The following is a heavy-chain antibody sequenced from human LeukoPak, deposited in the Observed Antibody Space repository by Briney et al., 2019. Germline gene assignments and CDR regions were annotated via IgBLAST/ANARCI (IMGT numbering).Heavy chain of an antibody. Sequence: GGSLRLSCAASGFTFSSYGMHWVRQAPGKGLGWVAVIWYDGSNKYYADSVKGRFTISRDNSKNTLYLQMNSLRAEDTAVYYCARDGVHSSGWYYFDYWGQGTLVTVSS. D-gene: IGHD6-19*01. CDR2: IWYDGSNK. CDR3: ARDGVHSSGWYYFDY. V-gene: IGHV3-33*01. J-gene: IGHJ4*02. CDR1: GFTFSSYG.